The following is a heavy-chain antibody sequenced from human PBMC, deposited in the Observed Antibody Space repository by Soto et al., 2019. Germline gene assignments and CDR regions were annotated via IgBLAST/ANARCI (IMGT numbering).Heavy chain of an antibody. V-gene: IGHV1-2*02. Sequence: QVQLVQSGAEVKKPGASVKVSCKASGYTFTGYYMHWVRQAPGQGLEWMGWINPNSDGTNYAQKFQGRVTMTRDTSISTAYMELSRLRSDDTAVYYCARVLGNRHCSSTSCYRYYYFDYWGQGTLVTVSS. D-gene: IGHD2-2*01. J-gene: IGHJ4*02. CDR3: ARVLGNRHCSSTSCYRYYYFDY. CDR1: GYTFTGYY. CDR2: INPNSDGT.